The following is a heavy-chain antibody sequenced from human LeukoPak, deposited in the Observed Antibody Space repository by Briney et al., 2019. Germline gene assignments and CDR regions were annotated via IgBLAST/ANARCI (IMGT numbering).Heavy chain of an antibody. V-gene: IGHV4-59*01. CDR2: IYYSGST. CDR1: GGSISSYY. CDR3: ARDGPVSGSSPYYYYYHMDV. Sequence: SETLSLTCTVSGGSISSYYWSWIRQPPGKGLEWIGYIYYSGSTNYNPSLKSRVTISVDTSKNQFSLKLSSVTAADTAVYYCARDGPVSGSSPYYYYYHMDVWGKGTTVTVSS. D-gene: IGHD1-26*01. J-gene: IGHJ6*03.